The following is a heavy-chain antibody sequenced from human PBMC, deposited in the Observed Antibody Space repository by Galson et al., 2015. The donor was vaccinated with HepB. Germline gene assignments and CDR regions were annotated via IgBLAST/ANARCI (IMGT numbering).Heavy chain of an antibody. CDR1: GYRFTSHW. Sequence: QSGAEVKKPGESLNISCTSSGYRFTSHWIAWVRQVPGKGLEWMGIIFPSDSDTRYSPSFQGQVTISVDKSISTAYLQWSSLKASDTAMSYCARYGYNLRLCDWVSGCWLDPWGQGTLVTVSS. V-gene: IGHV5-51*01. J-gene: IGHJ5*02. D-gene: IGHD3-3*01. CDR2: IFPSDSDT. CDR3: ARYGYNLRLCDWVSGCWLDP.